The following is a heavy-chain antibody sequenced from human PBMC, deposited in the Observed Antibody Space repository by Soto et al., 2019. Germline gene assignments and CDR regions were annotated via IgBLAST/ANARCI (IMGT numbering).Heavy chain of an antibody. J-gene: IGHJ5*02. CDR1: GGSISSYY. Sequence: SETLSLTCTVSGGSISSYYWSWIRQPPGKGLEWIGYIYYSGSTNYNPSLKSRVTISVDTSKNQFSLKLSSVTAADTAVYYCARASLGAKFDPWGQGTLVTVSS. CDR3: ARASLGAKFDP. V-gene: IGHV4-59*01. CDR2: IYYSGST.